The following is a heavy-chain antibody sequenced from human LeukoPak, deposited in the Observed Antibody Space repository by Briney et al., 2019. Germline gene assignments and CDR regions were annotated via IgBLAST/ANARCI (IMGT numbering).Heavy chain of an antibody. CDR1: GFTFRSYS. CDR2: ICRSRDTI. CDR3: ARERYSSYDLSY. V-gene: IGHV3-48*04. Sequence: GGSLRLSCAASGFTFRSYSLNWVRQAPGKGLEWVSYICRSRDTIYYADSVKGRFTISRDNAKNSLYLQMNSLRAEDTAVYYCARERYSSYDLSYWGQGTLVSVSS. J-gene: IGHJ4*02. D-gene: IGHD5-12*01.